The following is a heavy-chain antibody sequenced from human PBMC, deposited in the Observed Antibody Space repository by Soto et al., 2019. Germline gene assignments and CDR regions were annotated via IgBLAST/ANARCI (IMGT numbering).Heavy chain of an antibody. CDR3: ARAGGRNFYYGMDV. V-gene: IGHV1-18*01. D-gene: IGHD2-8*02. J-gene: IGHJ6*02. CDR1: GYTFTSYG. CDR2: ISAYNYNT. Sequence: QVQLVQSGAEVKKPGASVKVSCKASGYTFTSYGISWVRQAPGQGLEWMGWISAYNYNTNYAQKLQGRVTMTTDTFTTTAYMEVRSLRSDDTAVYYCARAGGRNFYYGMDVWGQGTTVTVSS.